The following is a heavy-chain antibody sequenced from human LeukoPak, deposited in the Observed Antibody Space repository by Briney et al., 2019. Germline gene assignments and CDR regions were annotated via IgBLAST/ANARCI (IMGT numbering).Heavy chain of an antibody. CDR3: AKASRDGGARYYSMDV. J-gene: IGHJ6*02. CDR2: ISGSGGST. CDR1: GFTFSNYG. D-gene: IGHD3-16*01. Sequence: GGSLRLSCAASGFTFSNYGMGWVRQAPGKGLEWVSGISGSGGSTYYADSVKGRFPISRDNSKNTLYLQMNSLRAEDTAIYYCAKASRDGGARYYSMDVWGQGTTVTVSS. V-gene: IGHV3-23*01.